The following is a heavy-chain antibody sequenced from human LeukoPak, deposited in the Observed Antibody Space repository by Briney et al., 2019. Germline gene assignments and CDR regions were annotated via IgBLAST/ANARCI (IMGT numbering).Heavy chain of an antibody. J-gene: IGHJ4*02. D-gene: IGHD5-12*01. CDR1: GGSISTDY. Sequence: PSETLSLTCTVPGGSISTDYWSWSRPRPGKGLEWDGYIFYGGGITYNPPLTSRVTISVDTSKNQFSLKLTSVTAADTAVYYCGRAGKVATLGFDYWGQGTLVTVSS. CDR3: GRAGKVATLGFDY. CDR2: IFYGGGI. V-gene: IGHV4-59*01.